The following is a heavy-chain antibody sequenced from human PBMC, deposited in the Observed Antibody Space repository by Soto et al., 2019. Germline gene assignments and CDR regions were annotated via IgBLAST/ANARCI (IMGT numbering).Heavy chain of an antibody. CDR1: GFTFTRFTSYR. Sequence: ASVKVSCKASGFTFTRFTSYRISWVRQGPGQGLEWMGWISAYNGNTNYAQKLQGRVTMTTDTSTSTVYMELRSLRSDDTAVYYCARGGYSGNDPRDYYYYGMDIWGQGTTVTVS. CDR3: ARGGYSGNDPRDYYYYGMDI. CDR2: ISAYNGNT. J-gene: IGHJ6*02. V-gene: IGHV1-18*04. D-gene: IGHD5-12*01.